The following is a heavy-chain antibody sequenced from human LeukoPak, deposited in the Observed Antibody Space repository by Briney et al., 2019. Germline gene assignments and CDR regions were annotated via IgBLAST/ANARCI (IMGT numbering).Heavy chain of an antibody. CDR3: AKQVGSCSTGACYFST. D-gene: IGHD2-2*01. V-gene: IGHV3-23*01. J-gene: IGHJ5*02. CDR1: GFTFSSYV. Sequence: GGSLRLSCAASGFTFSSYVMGLGRHAPEKMLEWVSSIIENSDYTRYADSVRGRSTICRDNSRNTLFLQMSDLRAEDTAIYYCAKQVGSCSTGACYFSTWGQGTLVTVSS. CDR2: IIENSDYT.